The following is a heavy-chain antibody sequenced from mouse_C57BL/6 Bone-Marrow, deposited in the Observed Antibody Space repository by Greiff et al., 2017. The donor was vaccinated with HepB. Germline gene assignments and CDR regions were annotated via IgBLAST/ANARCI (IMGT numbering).Heavy chain of an antibody. CDR3: ARRPLIYYYGSSYVPYAMDY. CDR2: IHPNSGST. V-gene: IGHV1-64*01. D-gene: IGHD1-1*01. J-gene: IGHJ4*01. CDR1: GYTFTSYW. Sequence: QVQLQQPGAELVKPGASVKLSCKASGYTFTSYWMHWVKQRPGQGLEWIGMIHPNSGSTNYNEKFKSKATLTVDKSSSTAYMQLSSLTSEDSAVYYCARRPLIYYYGSSYVPYAMDYWGQGTSVTVSS.